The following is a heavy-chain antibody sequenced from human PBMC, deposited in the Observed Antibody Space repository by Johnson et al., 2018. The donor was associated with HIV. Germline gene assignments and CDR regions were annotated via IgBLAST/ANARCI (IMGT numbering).Heavy chain of an antibody. CDR3: TTVADLGRTYYYDSSGYWFVNFDI. Sequence: VHLVESGGGLVKPGGSLRLSCAASGFTFTNAWLSWVRQAPGKGLEWVGRIKSKTDGGTTDYAAPVKGRFTISRDDSKNTLYLQMNSLKTEDTAVYYFTTVADLGRTYYYDSSGYWFVNFDIWGQGTMVTVSS. CDR2: IKSKTDGGTT. V-gene: IGHV3-15*01. CDR1: GFTFTNAW. D-gene: IGHD3-22*01. J-gene: IGHJ3*02.